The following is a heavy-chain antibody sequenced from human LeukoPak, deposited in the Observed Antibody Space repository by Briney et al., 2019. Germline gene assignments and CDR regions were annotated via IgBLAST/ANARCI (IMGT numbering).Heavy chain of an antibody. CDR3: ARRYGSGSSGTFDY. CDR2: IYYSGST. V-gene: IGHV4-59*01. J-gene: IGHJ4*02. CDR1: GGSISSYY. Sequence: PSETLSLTCTVSGGSISSYYWSWIRQPPGKGLEWIAYIYYSGSTNYNPSLKSRVTISVDTSKNQISLKLSSVTAADTAVYYCARRYGSGSSGTFDYWGQGTLVTVSS. D-gene: IGHD3-10*01.